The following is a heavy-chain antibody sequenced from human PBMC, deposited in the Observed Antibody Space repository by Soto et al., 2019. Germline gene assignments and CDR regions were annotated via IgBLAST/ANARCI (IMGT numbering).Heavy chain of an antibody. V-gene: IGHV1-18*01. Sequence: EASVKVSCKASGYTFTSYGISWVRQAPGQGLEWMGWISAYNGNTNYAQKLQGRVTMTTDTSKNQFSLKLSSVTAADTAVYYCARHVGGDPASDYYYYGMDVWGQGTTVTVSS. J-gene: IGHJ6*02. CDR1: GYTFTSYG. D-gene: IGHD5-18*01. CDR2: ISAYNGNT. CDR3: ARHVGGDPASDYYYYGMDV.